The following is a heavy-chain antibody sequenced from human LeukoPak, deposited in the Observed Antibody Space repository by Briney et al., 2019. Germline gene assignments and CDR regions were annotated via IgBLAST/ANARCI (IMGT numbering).Heavy chain of an antibody. CDR3: ARGAYSNYYHRSRWFDP. J-gene: IGHJ5*02. Sequence: PSETLSLTCAVYGGSFSGYYWSWIHQPPGKGLEWIGEINHSGSTNYNPSLKSRVTISVDTSKNQFSLKLSSVTAADTAVYYCARGAYSNYYHRSRWFDPWGQGTLVTVSS. CDR2: INHSGST. CDR1: GGSFSGYY. D-gene: IGHD4-11*01. V-gene: IGHV4-34*01.